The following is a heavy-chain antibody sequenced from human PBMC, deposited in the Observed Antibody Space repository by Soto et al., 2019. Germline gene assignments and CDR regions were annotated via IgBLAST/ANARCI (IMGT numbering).Heavy chain of an antibody. CDR1: GFTFSDYA. CDR2: VSHDGRNT. Sequence: PGGSLRLSCAASGFTFSDYAMHWVRQAPGKGLEWVAVVSHDGRNTHYADSVKGRFTMTRNTSISTAYMELSSLRSEDTAVYYCAAGGGLPRYYWGQGTLVTVSS. D-gene: IGHD5-12*01. CDR3: AAGGGLPRYY. J-gene: IGHJ4*02. V-gene: IGHV3-30*03.